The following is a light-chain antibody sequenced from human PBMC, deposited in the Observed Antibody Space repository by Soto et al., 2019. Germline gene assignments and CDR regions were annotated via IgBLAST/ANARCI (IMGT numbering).Light chain of an antibody. J-gene: IGLJ2*01. Sequence: QSVLTQPASVSGSPGQSITISCSGTSSDVGSYNFVSWYQQHPDKAPKLMIYDVNKRPSGVSNRFSGSKSGNTASLTISGLQAEDEADYYCCSYAGSDISVVFGGGTKVTVL. CDR1: SSDVGSYNF. CDR3: CSYAGSDISVV. V-gene: IGLV2-23*02. CDR2: DVN.